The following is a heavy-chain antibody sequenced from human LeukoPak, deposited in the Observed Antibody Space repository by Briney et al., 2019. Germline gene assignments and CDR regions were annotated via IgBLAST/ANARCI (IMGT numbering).Heavy chain of an antibody. D-gene: IGHD6-13*01. CDR3: ASSRGPSSSWSFDS. Sequence: SETLSLTCSFSIVSIKNYYWYWIRQSPGKGLQWIGYIYYTGSTDYNFSLKSRVTISLDTSENQFSLRLNSVTAADSAVYFCASSRGPSSSWSFDSWGQGILVTVSS. CDR2: IYYTGST. J-gene: IGHJ4*02. CDR1: IVSIKNYY. V-gene: IGHV4-59*01.